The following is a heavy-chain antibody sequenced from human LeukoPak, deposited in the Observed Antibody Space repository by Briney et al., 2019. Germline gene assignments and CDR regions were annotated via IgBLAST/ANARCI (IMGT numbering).Heavy chain of an antibody. D-gene: IGHD3-10*01. CDR3: TRDPSRGNYYMDV. Sequence: GGSLRLSCTASGFTFGDYAMSWFRQAPGKGLEWVGFIRSKAYGGTTEYAASVKGRFTISRDDSKSIAYLQMNSLKTEDTAVYYCTRDPSRGNYYMDVWGKGTTVTVSS. J-gene: IGHJ6*03. CDR2: IRSKAYGGTT. V-gene: IGHV3-49*03. CDR1: GFTFGDYA.